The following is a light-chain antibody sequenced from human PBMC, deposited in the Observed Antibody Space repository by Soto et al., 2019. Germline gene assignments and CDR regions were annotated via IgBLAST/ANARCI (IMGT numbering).Light chain of an antibody. V-gene: IGLV2-11*01. CDR2: DVS. CDR1: STEVGGYNY. CDR3: CSYAGTYTLV. Sequence: QSALTQPRSVSGSPGQSVTISCTGTSTEVGGYNYVSWYQQYPGKAPKLMISDVSERPSGVPDRFSGSKSGNTASLTISGLQAEDEADYYCCSYAGTYTLVFGGGTKVTVL. J-gene: IGLJ2*01.